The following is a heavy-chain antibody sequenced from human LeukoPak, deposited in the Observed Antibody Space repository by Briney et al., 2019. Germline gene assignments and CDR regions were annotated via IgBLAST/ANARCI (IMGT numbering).Heavy chain of an antibody. CDR3: TSELGIQPWSQYY. CDR2: INSDGSNT. J-gene: IGHJ4*02. CDR1: GFTFSSYW. V-gene: IGHV3-74*01. D-gene: IGHD5-18*01. Sequence: GGSLRLSWAASGFTFSSYWMHWVRQVPGKGLVWVSYINSDGSNTNYADSVRGRFTISRDNAKNTLYLQMNSLRAEETGVYYCTSELGIQPWSQYYWGQGTLVTVSS.